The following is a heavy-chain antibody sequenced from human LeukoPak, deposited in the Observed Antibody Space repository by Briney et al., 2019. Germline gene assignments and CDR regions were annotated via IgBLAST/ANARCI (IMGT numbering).Heavy chain of an antibody. CDR1: GFTFSRYA. CDR3: ARSRLHPIIFDY. CDR2: INHSGST. J-gene: IGHJ4*02. Sequence: PGGSLRLSCAASGFTFSRYAMSWVRQAPGKGLEWIGEINHSGSTNYNPSLKSRVTISVDTSKTQFSLKLSSVTAADTAVYYCARSRLHPIIFDYWGQGTLVTVSS. D-gene: IGHD5-24*01. V-gene: IGHV4-34*01.